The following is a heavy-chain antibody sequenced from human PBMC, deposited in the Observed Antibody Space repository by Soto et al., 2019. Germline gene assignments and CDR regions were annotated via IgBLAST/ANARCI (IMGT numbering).Heavy chain of an antibody. CDR3: ARRYSSAFDI. Sequence: QVQLQESGPGLVKPSETLSLTCTVSGGSISSYYWSWIRQPPGKGLEWIGYIYYSGSTNYNPSRKRRVTISVDTSKNQFSLKLSSVTAADTAVYYCARRYSSAFDIWGQGTMVTVSS. D-gene: IGHD6-13*01. J-gene: IGHJ3*02. CDR1: GGSISSYY. CDR2: IYYSGST. V-gene: IGHV4-59*08.